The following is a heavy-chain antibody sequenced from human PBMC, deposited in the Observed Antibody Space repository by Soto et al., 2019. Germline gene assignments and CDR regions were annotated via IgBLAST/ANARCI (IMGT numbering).Heavy chain of an antibody. CDR3: AKVSNSCYFPYYYNYAMDV. D-gene: IGHD3-22*01. CDR2: ISHDGSNK. Sequence: QVQLVESGGGVVQPGRSLRLSCAASGFFFSSYGLHWVRQAPGKGLEWVAIISHDGSNKNYVDSVKGRFSISRDNSKNPLHLQMNSLRAEDTAVYYCAKVSNSCYFPYYYNYAMDVWGQGTTVTVSS. J-gene: IGHJ6*02. CDR1: GFFFSSYG. V-gene: IGHV3-30*18.